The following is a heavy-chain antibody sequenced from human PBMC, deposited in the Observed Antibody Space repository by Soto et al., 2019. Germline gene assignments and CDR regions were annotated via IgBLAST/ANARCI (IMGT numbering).Heavy chain of an antibody. CDR2: INQDGRET. V-gene: IGHV3-7*05. D-gene: IGHD5-18*01. CDR3: ARVVYGYVSSAVEC. Sequence: EVHVEESGGNLVQPGGSLRISCAASGFTFSRYWMTWVRQAPGKGLEWLANINQDGRETYYVDSVKGRFSISRDNVKNSVYLHINSQRAEDTAVYYCARVVYGYVSSAVECWGQGTLVTVSS. CDR1: GFTFSRYW. J-gene: IGHJ4*02.